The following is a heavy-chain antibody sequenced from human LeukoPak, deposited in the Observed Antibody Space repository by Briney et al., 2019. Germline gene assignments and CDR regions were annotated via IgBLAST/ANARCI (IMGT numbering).Heavy chain of an antibody. Sequence: PSETLSLTCTVSGGSISSGGYYWSWIRQHPGKGLEWIGYIYYSGSTYYNPSLKSRVTISVDTSKNQFSLKLSSVTAADTAVYYCARAPSDFWSGYPGEGMDVWGQGTTVTVSS. CDR2: IYYSGST. V-gene: IGHV4-31*03. J-gene: IGHJ6*02. CDR3: ARAPSDFWSGYPGEGMDV. D-gene: IGHD3-3*01. CDR1: GGSISSGGYY.